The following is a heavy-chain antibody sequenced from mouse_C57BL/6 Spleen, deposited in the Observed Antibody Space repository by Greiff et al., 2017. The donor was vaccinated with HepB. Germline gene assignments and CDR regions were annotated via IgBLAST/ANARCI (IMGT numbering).Heavy chain of an antibody. CDR3: ARDGYDGGWFAY. CDR1: GFTFSDFY. Sequence: EVKLVESGGGLVQSGRSLRLSCATSGFTFSDFYMEWVRQAPGKGLEWIAASRNKANDYTTEYSASVKGRFIVSRDTSKSILYLQMNALRAEDTAIYYCARDGYDGGWFAYWGQGTLVTVSA. J-gene: IGHJ3*01. V-gene: IGHV7-1*01. D-gene: IGHD2-3*01. CDR2: SRNKANDYTT.